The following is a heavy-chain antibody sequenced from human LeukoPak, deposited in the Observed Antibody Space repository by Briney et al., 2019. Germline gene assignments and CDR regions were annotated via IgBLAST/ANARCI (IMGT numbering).Heavy chain of an antibody. J-gene: IGHJ4*02. CDR3: AREFGDYGDY. CDR2: ISYDGSNK. D-gene: IGHD4-17*01. CDR1: GFTFSSYA. V-gene: IGHV3-30-3*01. Sequence: GGSLRLSCAASGFTFSSYAMHWVRQAPGKGLEWVAVISYDGSNKYYADSVKGRFTISRDNSKNTLYLQTNSLRAEDTAVYYCAREFGDYGDYWGQGTLVTVSS.